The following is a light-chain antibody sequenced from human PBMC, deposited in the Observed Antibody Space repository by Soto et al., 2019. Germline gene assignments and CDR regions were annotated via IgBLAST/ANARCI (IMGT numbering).Light chain of an antibody. J-gene: IGKJ4*01. CDR1: QSIASS. CDR2: DAS. Sequence: EIVLTQSPATLSLSPGERATLSCRASQSIASSLAWYQQKPGQTPRILIFDASNRATGIPARFSGSGSGTDFTLTISGLEPEDFAVYYCQQRIGWVLTFGGGTKVEIK. V-gene: IGKV3-11*01. CDR3: QQRIGWVLT.